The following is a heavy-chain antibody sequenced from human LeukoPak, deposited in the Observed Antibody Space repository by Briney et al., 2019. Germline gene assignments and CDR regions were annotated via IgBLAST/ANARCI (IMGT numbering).Heavy chain of an antibody. CDR3: ARDSSGYQ. CDR2: IKEDGSEK. V-gene: IGHV3-7*01. D-gene: IGHD3-22*01. J-gene: IGHJ4*02. CDR1: GFTFSTYW. Sequence: PGGSLRLSCAASGFTFSTYWTSWVRQAPGKGLERVANIKEDGSEKYYGDSVKGRFTISRDNAKNSLYLQMNSLRAEDTAVYYCARDSSGYQWGQGTLVTVSS.